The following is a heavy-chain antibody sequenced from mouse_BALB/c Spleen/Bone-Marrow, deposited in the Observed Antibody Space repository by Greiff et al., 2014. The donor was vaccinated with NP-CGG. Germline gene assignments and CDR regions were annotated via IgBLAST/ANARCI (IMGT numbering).Heavy chain of an antibody. D-gene: IGHD2-3*01. CDR2: IYPVNVHA. CDR1: GYTFTNYY. V-gene: IGHV1S56*01. Sequence: QVTLKESGPELVKPGASVRISCKASGYTFTNYYIHWVKQRPGQGLEWIGWIYPVNVHANFNEKFRGKATLTADKSSSTAYMQLSSLTSEDSAVYFCARWLLPYYAMDYWGQGTSVTVSS. CDR3: ARWLLPYYAMDY. J-gene: IGHJ4*01.